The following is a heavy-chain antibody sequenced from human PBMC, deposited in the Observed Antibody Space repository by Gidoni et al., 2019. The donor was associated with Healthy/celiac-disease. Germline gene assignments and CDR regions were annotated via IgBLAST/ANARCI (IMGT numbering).Heavy chain of an antibody. Sequence: QITLKESGPTLVKPTQTLTLTCTFSGFSLSTSGVGVGWIRQPPGKALEWLALIYWDDDKRYSPSLKSRLTITKDTSKNQVVLTMTNMDPVDTATYYCAHRASYCGGDCYSSPNDAFDIWGQGTMVTVSS. D-gene: IGHD2-21*02. CDR3: AHRASYCGGDCYSSPNDAFDI. CDR1: GFSLSTSGVG. V-gene: IGHV2-5*02. J-gene: IGHJ3*02. CDR2: IYWDDDK.